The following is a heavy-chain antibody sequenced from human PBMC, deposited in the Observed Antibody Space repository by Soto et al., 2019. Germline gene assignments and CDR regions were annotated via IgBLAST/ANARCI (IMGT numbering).Heavy chain of an antibody. D-gene: IGHD3-3*01. Sequence: PGGSLRLSCAASGFTFSSYSMNWVRQAPGKGLEWVSYISSSSSTIYYADSVKGRFTISRDNAKNSLYLQMNSLRDEDTAVYYCARDRKYYDFWSGSPGMDVWGQGTTVTVSS. CDR1: GFTFSSYS. J-gene: IGHJ6*02. CDR3: ARDRKYYDFWSGSPGMDV. V-gene: IGHV3-48*02. CDR2: ISSSSSTI.